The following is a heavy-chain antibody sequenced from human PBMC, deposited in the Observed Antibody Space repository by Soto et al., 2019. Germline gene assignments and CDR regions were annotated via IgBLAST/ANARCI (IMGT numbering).Heavy chain of an antibody. CDR1: GFTFSYHA. V-gene: IGHV3-30-3*01. CDR2: ISYDGDNK. J-gene: IGHJ6*02. D-gene: IGHD1-1*01. Sequence: QVQLVESGGGVVQPGRSLRLSCAASGFTFSYHALNWVRQAPGKGLEWVAVISYDGDNKYIAESVKGRFTISRDNSKNTVSLQMNSLRTEDTAMHFCARGTTTSAFSAMDVWGQGTTVTVSS. CDR3: ARGTTTSAFSAMDV.